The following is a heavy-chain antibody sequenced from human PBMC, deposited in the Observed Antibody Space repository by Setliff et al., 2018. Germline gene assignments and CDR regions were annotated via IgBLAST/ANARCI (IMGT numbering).Heavy chain of an antibody. CDR1: GYTFSTYA. CDR3: ARVDCYGSGKYYDH. CDR2: INAGNGIT. J-gene: IGHJ4*02. V-gene: IGHV1-3*01. Sequence: ASVKVSCKASGYTFSTYAIHWVRQAHGQRPDWMGWINAGNGITKYSQKFQGRVTITRDTSASTAYMELSSLRSVDTAVYYCARVDCYGSGKYYDHWGQGTLVTVSS. D-gene: IGHD3-10*01.